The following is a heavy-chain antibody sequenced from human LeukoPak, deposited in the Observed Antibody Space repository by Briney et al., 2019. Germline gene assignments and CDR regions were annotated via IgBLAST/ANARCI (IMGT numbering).Heavy chain of an antibody. J-gene: IGHJ4*02. CDR2: IIPIFGTA. CDR1: GGTFSSYA. V-gene: IGHV1-69*13. CDR3: ARGGSSSSWYILDY. Sequence: ASVKVSCKASGGTFSSYAISWVRQAPGQGLEWMGGIIPIFGTANHAQKFQGRVTITADESTSTAYMELSSLRSEDTAVYYCARGGSSSSWYILDYWGQGTLVTVSS. D-gene: IGHD6-13*01.